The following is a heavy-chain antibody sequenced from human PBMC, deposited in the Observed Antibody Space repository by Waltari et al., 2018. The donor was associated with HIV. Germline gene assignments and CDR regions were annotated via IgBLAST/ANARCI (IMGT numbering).Heavy chain of an antibody. V-gene: IGHV1-58*02. CDR1: GFLSNRFA. CDR2: IIGERDHT. CDR3: VASPYRGGSYLSCEDYGLDV. D-gene: IGHD3-16*02. Sequence: QMQLVQSGPEMKWPGTSLRVSCLASGFLSNRFAIQWVRLGRGQRLEWKGWIIGERDHTNDDRKFQGRVTIARDMSTTTSDMGVSSLGSEDTAVYYWVASPYRGGSYLSCEDYGLDVWGQGTTVTVS. J-gene: IGHJ6*02.